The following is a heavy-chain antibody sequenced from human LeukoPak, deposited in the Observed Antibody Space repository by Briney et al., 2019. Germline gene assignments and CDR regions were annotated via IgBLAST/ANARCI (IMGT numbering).Heavy chain of an antibody. CDR3: ARDLDSSSWYILWFDP. V-gene: IGHV3-30-3*01. J-gene: IGHJ5*02. Sequence: PGGSLRLSCAASGSIFSNYAMHWVRQAPGKGLEWVAVISYDGSNKYYADSVKGRFTISRDNSKNTLFPQMNSLRAEDTAVYYCARDLDSSSWYILWFDPWGQGTLVTVSS. CDR1: GSIFSNYA. CDR2: ISYDGSNK. D-gene: IGHD6-13*01.